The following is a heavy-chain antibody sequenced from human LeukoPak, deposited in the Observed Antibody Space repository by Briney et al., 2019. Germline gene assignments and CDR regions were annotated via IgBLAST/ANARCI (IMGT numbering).Heavy chain of an antibody. Sequence: GGSLRLSCAASGVTFSSYEMIWVRQAPGKGLEWVSYISSSSSTIYYADSVKGRITISRHNAKNSLYLQMNSQSAEDTARYYWASSPPFDYWGQGTLVTVSS. V-gene: IGHV3-48*03. J-gene: IGHJ4*02. CDR2: ISSSSSTI. CDR3: ASSPPFDY. CDR1: GVTFSSYE.